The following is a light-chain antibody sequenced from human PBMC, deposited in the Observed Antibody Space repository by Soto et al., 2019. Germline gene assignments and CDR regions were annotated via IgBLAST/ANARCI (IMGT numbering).Light chain of an antibody. CDR1: SSNIGSNY. CDR3: QVWDSSSDHQV. V-gene: IGLV1-47*01. CDR2: RNN. J-gene: IGLJ2*01. Sequence: QSVLTQPPSASGTPGQRVTISCSGSSSNIGSNYVYWYQQLPGTAPKLLIYRNNQRPSGVPDRFSGSKSGTSASLAISGLRSEDEADYYCQVWDSSSDHQVFGGGTKLTVL.